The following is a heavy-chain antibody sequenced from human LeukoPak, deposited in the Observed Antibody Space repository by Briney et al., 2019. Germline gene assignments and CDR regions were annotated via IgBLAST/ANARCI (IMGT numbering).Heavy chain of an antibody. CDR1: GFTFSNYE. CDR2: ISSSGSTI. J-gene: IGHJ1*01. V-gene: IGHV3-48*03. CDR3: ARGPYDSSGYYLEYFQH. Sequence: PRGSLRLSCAASGFTFSNYEMNWVRPAPGKGLEWVSYISSSGSTIYYADSVKGRFTISRDNAKNALYLQMNSLRAEDTAVFYCARGPYDSSGYYLEYFQHWGQGTLVTVSS. D-gene: IGHD3-22*01.